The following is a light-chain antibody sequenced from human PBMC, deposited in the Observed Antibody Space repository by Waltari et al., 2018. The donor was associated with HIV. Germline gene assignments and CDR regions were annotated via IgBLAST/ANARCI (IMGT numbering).Light chain of an antibody. Sequence: QSELTQPPSASGTPGQRVTISCSGSSSNIGRNYVYWYQQLPGTAPKLLIYRNNQRPSGVPDRFSGSKSGTSASLAISGLRSEDEADYYCAAWNDSLSGYVFGTGTKVTV. J-gene: IGLJ1*01. CDR1: SSNIGRNY. CDR2: RNN. V-gene: IGLV1-47*01. CDR3: AAWNDSLSGYV.